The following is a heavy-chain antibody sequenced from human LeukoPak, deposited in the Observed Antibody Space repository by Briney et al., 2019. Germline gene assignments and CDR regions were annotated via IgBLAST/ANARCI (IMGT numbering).Heavy chain of an antibody. J-gene: IGHJ5*02. V-gene: IGHV4-39*07. Sequence: SETLSLTCTVSGGSISSSSYYWGWIRQPPGKGLEWIGSIYYSGSTNYNPSLKSRVTISVDTSKNQFSLKLSSVTAADTAVYYCARRQALWFGELKNGRFDPWGQGTLVTVSS. D-gene: IGHD3-10*01. CDR3: ARRQALWFGELKNGRFDP. CDR2: IYYSGST. CDR1: GGSISSSSYY.